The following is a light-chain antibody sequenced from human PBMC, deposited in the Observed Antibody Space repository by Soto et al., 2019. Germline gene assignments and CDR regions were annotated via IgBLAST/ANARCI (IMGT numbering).Light chain of an antibody. CDR1: SSDVGGYNY. V-gene: IGLV2-11*01. J-gene: IGLJ1*01. CDR3: CSYAGSYTSYV. Sequence: QSALTQPRSVSGCPGQSVTISCTGTSSDVGGYNYVSWYQQHPGKAPKLMIYDVSKRPSGVPDRFSGSKSGNTASLTISGLQAEDEADYYCCSYAGSYTSYVFGTGTKLTVL. CDR2: DVS.